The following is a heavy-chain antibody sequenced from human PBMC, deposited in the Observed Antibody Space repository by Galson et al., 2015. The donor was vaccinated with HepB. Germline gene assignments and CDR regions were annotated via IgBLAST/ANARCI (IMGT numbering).Heavy chain of an antibody. CDR3: ARDRDGGGDCYSSVSSFDY. CDR2: IWYDGSNK. D-gene: IGHD2-21*01. V-gene: IGHV3-33*01. CDR1: GFTSSIYG. J-gene: IGHJ4*02. Sequence: SLRLSCAASGFTSSIYGMHWVRQAPGKGLEWVAVIWYDGSNKYYADSVKGRFTISRDNSKNTLYLQMNSLRAEDTAVYYCARDRDGGGDCYSSVSSFDYWGQGTLVTVSS.